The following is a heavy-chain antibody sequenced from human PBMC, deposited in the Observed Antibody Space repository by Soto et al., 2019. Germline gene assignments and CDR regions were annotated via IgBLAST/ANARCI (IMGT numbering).Heavy chain of an antibody. CDR3: TTNSGSGVWGPFRSY. CDR2: IKNGGTT. J-gene: IGHJ4*02. D-gene: IGHD3-16*01. V-gene: IGHV3-15*07. CDR1: GLTFTDAW. Sequence: GGSLRLSCVASGLTFTDAWFNWVRQAPGKGLEWVGHIKNGGTTDYAAPVKGRFTISRDDSKNTVYLQTSSLEIEDTGVFYCTTNSGSGVWGPFRSYWGQGTVVTVSS.